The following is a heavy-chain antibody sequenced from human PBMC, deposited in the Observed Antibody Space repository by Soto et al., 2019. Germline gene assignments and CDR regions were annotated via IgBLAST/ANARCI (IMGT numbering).Heavy chain of an antibody. Sequence: PSETLSLTCTVSGGFVNSDTHSWRWIRQTPGKRLEWIGFIYSGGSTKNPSLRSRVTMSVDTSKNQFSLKLSSVTAADTAVYYCARVPEYYDILAGYHYYYYGMDVWGQGTTVTVSS. V-gene: IGHV4-61*01. CDR1: GGFVNSDTHS. J-gene: IGHJ6*02. CDR3: ARVPEYYDILAGYHYYYYGMDV. CDR2: IYSGGST. D-gene: IGHD3-9*01.